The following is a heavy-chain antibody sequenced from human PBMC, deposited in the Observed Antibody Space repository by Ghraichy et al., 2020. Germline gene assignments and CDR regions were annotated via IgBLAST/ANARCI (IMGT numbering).Heavy chain of an antibody. Sequence: SETLSLTCTVSGGSISRHYWSWIRQPPGKGLEWVGYISNSGGTYFNPSLKRRLTMSMDTSTNRFSLNLSSVTAADAAVHYCATGERGGIHSWLYESWGQGTLVTVSS. CDR3: ATGERGGIHSWLYES. CDR1: GGSISRHY. V-gene: IGHV4-59*11. D-gene: IGHD1-26*01. CDR2: ISNSGGT. J-gene: IGHJ1*01.